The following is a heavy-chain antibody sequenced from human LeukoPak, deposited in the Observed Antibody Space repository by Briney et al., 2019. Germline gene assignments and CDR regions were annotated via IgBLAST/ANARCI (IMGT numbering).Heavy chain of an antibody. J-gene: IGHJ4*02. Sequence: GGTLRLSCAASGFTFSSYGMSWVRQAPGKGLEWVSVISGSGGHTYYADSVKGRFTISRDNSKNTLYLQMNSLRAEDTAVYYCAKVVDYYDSLDYFDCWGQGTLVTVSA. CDR2: ISGSGGHT. D-gene: IGHD3-22*01. CDR1: GFTFSSYG. CDR3: AKVVDYYDSLDYFDC. V-gene: IGHV3-23*01.